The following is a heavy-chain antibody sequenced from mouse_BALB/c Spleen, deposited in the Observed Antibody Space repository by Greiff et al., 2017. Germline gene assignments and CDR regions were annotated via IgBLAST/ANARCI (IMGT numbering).Heavy chain of an antibody. D-gene: IGHD2-14*01. CDR2: INPGSGGT. Sequence: VKVVESGAELVRPGTSVKVSCKASGYAFTNYLIEWVKQRPGQGLEWIGVINPGSGGTNYNEKFKGKATLTADKSSSTAYMQLSSLTSDDSAVYFCARGVRQGYYAMDYWGQGTSVTVSS. CDR1: GYAFTNYL. V-gene: IGHV1-54*01. CDR3: ARGVRQGYYAMDY. J-gene: IGHJ4*01.